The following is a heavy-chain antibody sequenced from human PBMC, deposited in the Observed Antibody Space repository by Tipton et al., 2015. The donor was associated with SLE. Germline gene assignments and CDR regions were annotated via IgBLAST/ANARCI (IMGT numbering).Heavy chain of an antibody. CDR3: ARDEYRYDTTGYHLLGHFDF. V-gene: IGHV4-39*07. J-gene: IGHJ4*02. CDR2: VYYSGNT. CDR1: GDSVSSTNYY. D-gene: IGHD3-22*01. Sequence: TLSLTCTVSGDSVSSTNYYWGWIRQSPGKGLEWIGSVYYSGNTYYNPSLKSRVTISLDASKNQFSLNLSSVTAADTAVYYCARDEYRYDTTGYHLLGHFDFWGQGTLVTVSS.